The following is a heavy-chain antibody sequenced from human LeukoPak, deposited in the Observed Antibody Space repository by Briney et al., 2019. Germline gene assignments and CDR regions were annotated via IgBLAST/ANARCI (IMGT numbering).Heavy chain of an antibody. J-gene: IGHJ3*02. V-gene: IGHV1-69*06. D-gene: IGHD3-10*01. Sequence: SVKVSCKASGYTFTGYYMHWVRQAPGQGLEWMGGIIPIFGTANYAQKFQGRVTITADKSTSTAYMELSSLRSDDTAVYYCAREYYYGSGSFDAFDIWGQGTMVTVSS. CDR3: AREYYYGSGSFDAFDI. CDR1: GYTFTGYY. CDR2: IIPIFGTA.